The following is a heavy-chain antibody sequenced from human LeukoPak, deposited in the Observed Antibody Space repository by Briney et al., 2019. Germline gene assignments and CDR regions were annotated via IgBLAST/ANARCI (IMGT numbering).Heavy chain of an antibody. D-gene: IGHD1-26*01. Sequence: GSLRLSCAASGFTFSSYAMSWVRQAPGKGLEWVSGISGSGGSTYYADSVKGRFTISRDISKNTLYVQMNSLRAEDAAVYYCAKDKGWGYSSYDYYGMDVWGQGTTVTVSS. CDR3: AKDKGWGYSSYDYYGMDV. CDR1: GFTFSSYA. J-gene: IGHJ6*02. V-gene: IGHV3-23*01. CDR2: ISGSGGST.